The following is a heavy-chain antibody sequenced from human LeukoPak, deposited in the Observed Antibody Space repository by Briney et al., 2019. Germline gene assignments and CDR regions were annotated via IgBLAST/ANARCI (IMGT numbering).Heavy chain of an antibody. J-gene: IGHJ3*02. D-gene: IGHD3-22*01. V-gene: IGHV4-59*01. CDR3: ARYDSSGYSPPNAFDI. CDR2: IYYSGST. CDR1: GGSFSGYC. Sequence: SETLSLTCAVYGGSFSGYCWSWIRQPPGKGLEWIGYIYYSGSTNYNPSLKSRVTISVDTSKNQFSLKLSSVTAADTAVYYCARYDSSGYSPPNAFDIWGQGTMVTVSS.